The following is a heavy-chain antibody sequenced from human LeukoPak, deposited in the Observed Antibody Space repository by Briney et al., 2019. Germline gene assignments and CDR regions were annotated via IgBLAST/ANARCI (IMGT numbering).Heavy chain of an antibody. CDR3: ARDVVWSADNDAFDI. V-gene: IGHV3-30-3*01. D-gene: IGHD2-8*02. CDR1: GFTFSSYA. Sequence: PGGSLRLSCAASGFTFSSYAMHWVRQAPGKGLEWVAVISYDGSNKYYADSVKGRFTISGDNSKNTLYLQMNSLRAEDTAVYYCARDVVWSADNDAFDIWGQGTTVIVSS. J-gene: IGHJ3*02. CDR2: ISYDGSNK.